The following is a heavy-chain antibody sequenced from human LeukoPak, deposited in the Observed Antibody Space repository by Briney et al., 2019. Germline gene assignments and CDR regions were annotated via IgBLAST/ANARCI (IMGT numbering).Heavy chain of an antibody. J-gene: IGHJ5*01. CDR3: AKDRHAPGRYCSSTSCFPFDS. V-gene: IGHV3-21*04. CDR1: GFTFSRYN. CDR2: ISTSILYI. Sequence: PGRSLRLSCAASGFTFSRYNMNWVRQAPGKGLEWVSSISTSILYIYYADSVKGRFTISRDNTKNTPYLQMNSLRAEDTAVYYCAKDRHAPGRYCSSTSCFPFDSWGQGTLVTVSS. D-gene: IGHD2-2*01.